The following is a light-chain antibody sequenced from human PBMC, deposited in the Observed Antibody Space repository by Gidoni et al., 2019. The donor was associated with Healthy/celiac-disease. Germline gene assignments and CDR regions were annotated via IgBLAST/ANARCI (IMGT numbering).Light chain of an antibody. CDR2: KAS. V-gene: IGKV1-5*03. CDR1: QSISSW. J-gene: IGKJ2*01. CDR3: QQYNRFPNT. Sequence: DIQMTQSPSTLSASGGDRVPITCRASQSISSWLAWYQKKPGKAPKLLIYKASSLERGVPSRFSGSGSGTEFTLPISSLQPDDFATYYCQQYNRFPNTFAQXTKLGIK.